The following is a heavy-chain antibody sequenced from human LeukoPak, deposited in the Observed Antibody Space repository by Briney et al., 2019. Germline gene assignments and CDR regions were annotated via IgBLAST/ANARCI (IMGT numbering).Heavy chain of an antibody. V-gene: IGHV4-59*01. D-gene: IGHD6-13*01. CDR1: GGSISSYY. J-gene: IGHJ5*02. Sequence: PSETLSLTCTVSGGSISSYYWSWIRQPPGKGLEWIGYIYYSGSTNYNPSLKSRATISVDTSKNQFSLKLSSVTAADTAVYYCARDLDASSSWYPTNWFDPWGQGTLVTVSS. CDR2: IYYSGST. CDR3: ARDLDASSSWYPTNWFDP.